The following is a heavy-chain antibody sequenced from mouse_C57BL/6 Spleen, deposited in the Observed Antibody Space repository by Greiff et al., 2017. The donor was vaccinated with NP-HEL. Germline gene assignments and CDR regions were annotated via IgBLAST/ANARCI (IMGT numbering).Heavy chain of an antibody. Sequence: EVQLQQSGAELVRPGASVKLSCTASGFNIKDYYMHWVKQRPEQGLEWIGRIDPEDGDTEYAPKFQGKATMTADTSSNTAYLQLSSLTSEDTAVYYCTTGDGYYEGAMDYWGQGTSVTVSS. CDR2: IDPEDGDT. D-gene: IGHD2-3*01. CDR1: GFNIKDYY. V-gene: IGHV14-1*01. CDR3: TTGDGYYEGAMDY. J-gene: IGHJ4*01.